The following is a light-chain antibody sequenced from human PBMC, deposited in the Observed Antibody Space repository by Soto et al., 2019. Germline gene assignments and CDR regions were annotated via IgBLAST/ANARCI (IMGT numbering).Light chain of an antibody. CDR1: QSVSSY. V-gene: IGKV3-11*01. CDR2: DAS. CDR3: QQRSRA. Sequence: EIVLTQSPATLSLSPGERATLSCRASQSVSSYFAWYQQKPGQAPRLLIYDASNRATCIPARFSGSGSGTNFTLTISSLEPEDFAVYYCQQRSRAFGQGTKVEIK. J-gene: IGKJ1*01.